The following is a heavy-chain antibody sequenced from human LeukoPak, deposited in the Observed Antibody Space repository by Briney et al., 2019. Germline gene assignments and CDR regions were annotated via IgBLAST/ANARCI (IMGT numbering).Heavy chain of an antibody. J-gene: IGHJ6*04. CDR1: GFTFSSYE. Sequence: QPGGSLRLSCAASGFTFSSYEINWVRQAPQKGLEWVSYISSSGSTIYYADSVKGRFTISRDNAKNSLYLQMNSLRAEDTAVYYCAELGITMIGGVWGKGTTVTISS. CDR2: ISSSGSTI. V-gene: IGHV3-48*03. CDR3: AELGITMIGGV. D-gene: IGHD3-10*02.